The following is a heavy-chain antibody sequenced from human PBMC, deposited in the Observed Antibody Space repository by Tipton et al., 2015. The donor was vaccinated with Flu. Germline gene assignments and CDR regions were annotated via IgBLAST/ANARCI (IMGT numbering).Heavy chain of an antibody. Sequence: LRLSCTVSGGSITDNHYYWNWIRQPAGRGLQWIGRLYASGDTFYSPSFRSRVSISADTSNNQFSLMLASVTAADTAVYFCARDPSSTLTATRFDPWGQGTLVIVSS. CDR3: ARDPSSTLTATRFDP. V-gene: IGHV4-61*02. CDR1: GGSITDNHYY. J-gene: IGHJ5*02. D-gene: IGHD2-21*02. CDR2: LYASGDT.